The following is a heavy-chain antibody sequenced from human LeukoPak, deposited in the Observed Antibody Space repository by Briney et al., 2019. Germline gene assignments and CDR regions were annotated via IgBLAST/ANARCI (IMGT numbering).Heavy chain of an antibody. Sequence: GGSLRLSCAASGFTVSSNYMSWVRQAPGKGLEWVSVIYSGGSTYYADSVKGRFTISRDNSKNTLYLQMNSLRAEDTAVYYCARDGDTAMVRDYWGQGTLVTVSS. J-gene: IGHJ4*02. CDR1: GFTVSSNY. V-gene: IGHV3-66*01. D-gene: IGHD5-18*01. CDR2: IYSGGST. CDR3: ARDGDTAMVRDY.